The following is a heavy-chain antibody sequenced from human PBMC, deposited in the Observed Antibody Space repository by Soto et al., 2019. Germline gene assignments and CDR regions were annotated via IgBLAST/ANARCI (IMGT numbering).Heavy chain of an antibody. D-gene: IGHD3-9*01. CDR1: GYTFTNYD. Sequence: QVQLVPSGAEVKKPGASVKVSCKASGYTFTNYDINWVRQATGQGLEWMGWMNPNSGHTRYAQKFQGRVTMTRKTSINTAYMELSSLTSEDTAVYYCARGNYTILTGHPYFDRWGQGTLVTVSS. CDR3: ARGNYTILTGHPYFDR. J-gene: IGHJ5*02. CDR2: MNPNSGHT. V-gene: IGHV1-8*01.